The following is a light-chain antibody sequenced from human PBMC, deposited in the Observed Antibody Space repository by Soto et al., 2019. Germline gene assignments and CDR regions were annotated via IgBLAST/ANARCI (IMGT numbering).Light chain of an antibody. CDR1: QNVNDY. CDR3: QQYSSHRT. V-gene: IGKV1-5*01. Sequence: GDRVTINCRASQNVNDYLAWYQQKPGNSPKVLVYDASTLESGVRSRFSGSGSGTEFTLTISGLQADDFATYYCQQYSSHRTFGQGTKVDIK. J-gene: IGKJ1*01. CDR2: DAS.